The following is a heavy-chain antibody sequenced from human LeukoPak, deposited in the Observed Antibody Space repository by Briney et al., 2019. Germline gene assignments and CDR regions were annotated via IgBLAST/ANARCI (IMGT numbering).Heavy chain of an antibody. CDR1: GGSISSGGYY. V-gene: IGHV4-31*03. CDR2: IYYSGST. CDR3: ARDSEGGDWFDP. D-gene: IGHD2-21*01. J-gene: IGHJ5*02. Sequence: SSETLSLTCTVSGGSISSGGYYWSWIRQHPGKGLEWIGYIYYSGSTYYNPSLKSRVTISVDTSKNQFSLKLSSVTAADTAVYYCARDSEGGDWFDPWGQGTLVTVSS.